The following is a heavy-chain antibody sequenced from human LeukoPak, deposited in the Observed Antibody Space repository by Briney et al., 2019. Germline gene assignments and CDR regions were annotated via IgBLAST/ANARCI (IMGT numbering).Heavy chain of an antibody. J-gene: IGHJ5*02. Sequence: GGSLRLSCVASGFTFSSYWMHWVRQDPRKGLVWVSRINGDGRNINYADSVRGRFTISRDNAKNTLYLQMNTLRVEDTAVYYCARDSRRRSAVGATSGCRFDPWGQGTLVTVSS. CDR3: ARDSRRRSAVGATSGCRFDP. V-gene: IGHV3-74*01. CDR1: GFTFSSYW. D-gene: IGHD1-26*01. CDR2: INGDGRNI.